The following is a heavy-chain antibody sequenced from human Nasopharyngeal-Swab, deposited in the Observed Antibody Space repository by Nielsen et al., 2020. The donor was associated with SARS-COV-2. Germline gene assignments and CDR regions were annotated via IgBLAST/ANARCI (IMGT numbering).Heavy chain of an antibody. V-gene: IGHV6-1*01. J-gene: IGHJ4*02. CDR3: ASFAQGSPSLY. CDR1: GDSVSSTIAA. Sequence: SQTLSLTCAISGDSVSSTIAAWHWIRQYPSRGLEWLGRTYYRSQWYNDYAASVRSRITISPDISKNQFSLHLNSVTPEDTAVYYCASFAQGSPSLYWGQGILVTVSS. CDR2: TYYRSQWYN.